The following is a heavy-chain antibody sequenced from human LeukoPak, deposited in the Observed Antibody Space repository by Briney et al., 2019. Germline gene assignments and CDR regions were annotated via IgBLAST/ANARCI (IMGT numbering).Heavy chain of an antibody. J-gene: IGHJ6*03. CDR1: GGSISSYY. CDR2: IYYSGTA. V-gene: IGHV4-39*01. CDR3: ARVAAARYYYYMDV. D-gene: IGHD6-13*01. Sequence: SETLSLICTVSGGSISSYYWGWIRQPPGKGLEWIGTIYYSGTAYYSPSLKSRVTISVDTSMNQFSLRLSSVTAADTAVFYCARVAAARYYYYMDVWGKGTTVTVSS.